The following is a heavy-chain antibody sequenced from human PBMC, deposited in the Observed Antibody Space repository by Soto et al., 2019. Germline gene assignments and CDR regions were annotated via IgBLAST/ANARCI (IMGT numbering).Heavy chain of an antibody. CDR3: AREAYCGGDCYPAELGIDY. D-gene: IGHD2-21*02. CDR2: IYYSGST. CDR1: GGTISSYY. J-gene: IGHJ4*02. Sequence: PSETLSLTCTVSGGTISSYYWSWIRKNTGKGLEWIGYIYYSGSTNYNPSLKSRVTISVDTSKNQFSLKLSSVTAADTAVYYCAREAYCGGDCYPAELGIDYWGQGTLVTVSS. V-gene: IGHV4-59*01.